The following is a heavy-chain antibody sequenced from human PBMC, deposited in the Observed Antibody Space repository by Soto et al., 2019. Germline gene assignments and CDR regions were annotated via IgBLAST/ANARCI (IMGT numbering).Heavy chain of an antibody. V-gene: IGHV1-8*01. CDR1: GYTFTSYD. CDR3: VRNRYSSSWYLWSGRIGEWFDP. CDR2: MNPNSGNT. D-gene: IGHD6-13*01. J-gene: IGHJ5*02. Sequence: QVQLVQSGAEVKKPGASVKVSCKASGYTFTSYDINWVRQATGQGLDLMGWMNPNSGNTGYAQKFQGRVTISRNTSVSTDYMELSSLRSEDTAVYYCVRNRYSSSWYLWSGRIGEWFDPWGQGTLVTVSS.